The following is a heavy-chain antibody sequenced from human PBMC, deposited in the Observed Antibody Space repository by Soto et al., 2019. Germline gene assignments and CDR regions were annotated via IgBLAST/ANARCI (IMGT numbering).Heavy chain of an antibody. Sequence: GGSLRLSCEAFGFTFSTYTMNWVRQAPGKGLEWVSYISSSGRTISYADPVKGRFSISRDNAKNSLYLQMNSLRGEDTAVYYCAKESGGIAVATSNDYWGQGTLVTVSS. CDR1: GFTFSTYT. CDR2: ISSSGRTI. CDR3: AKESGGIAVATSNDY. V-gene: IGHV3-48*04. J-gene: IGHJ4*02. D-gene: IGHD6-19*01.